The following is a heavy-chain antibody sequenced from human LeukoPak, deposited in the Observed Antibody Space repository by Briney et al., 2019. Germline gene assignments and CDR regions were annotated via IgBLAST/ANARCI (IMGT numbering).Heavy chain of an antibody. J-gene: IGHJ4*02. CDR3: AKGDTVVRGAHDH. D-gene: IGHD3-10*01. CDR1: GFTFSSYA. Sequence: LGGSLRLSCAASGFTFSSYAMSWVRQAPGKGLEWVSAISGSGGSTYYVDSVKGRFTISRDNSKHTLYLQMNSLRAEDTAVYYCAKGDTVVRGAHDHWGQGTLVTVSS. V-gene: IGHV3-23*01. CDR2: ISGSGGST.